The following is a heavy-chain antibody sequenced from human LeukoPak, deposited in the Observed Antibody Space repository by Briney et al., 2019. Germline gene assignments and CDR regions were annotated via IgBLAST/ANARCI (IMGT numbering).Heavy chain of an antibody. CDR2: IYSGGST. V-gene: IGHV3-66*01. Sequence: GGSLRLSCAASEFSVGSNYMTWVRQAPGKGLEWVSLIYSGGSTYYADSVKGRFTISRDNSKNTLYLQMNSLRAEDTAVYYCARGGGLWFGESSDAFDIWGQGTMVTVSS. CDR1: EFSVGSNY. CDR3: ARGGGLWFGESSDAFDI. J-gene: IGHJ3*02. D-gene: IGHD3-10*01.